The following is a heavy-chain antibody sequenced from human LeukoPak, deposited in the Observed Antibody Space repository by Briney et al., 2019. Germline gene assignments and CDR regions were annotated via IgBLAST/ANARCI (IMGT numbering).Heavy chain of an antibody. CDR1: GFPFSSYW. V-gene: IGHV3-53*01. J-gene: IGHJ4*02. Sequence: GGSLRLSCVASGFPFSSYWMTWVRQAPGKGLEWVSFIYSGGSTYYADSVKGRFTISRDNSKNTLYLQMNSLRAEDTALYYCAGGYTSGYYTGHYFDYWGQGTLVTVSS. CDR2: IYSGGST. D-gene: IGHD3-3*01. CDR3: AGGYTSGYYTGHYFDY.